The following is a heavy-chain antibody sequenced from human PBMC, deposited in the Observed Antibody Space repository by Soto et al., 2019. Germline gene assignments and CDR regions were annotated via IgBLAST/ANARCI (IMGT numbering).Heavy chain of an antibody. Sequence: QITLEESGPTLVKPTQTLTLTCTFSGFSLNERAVGVGWIRQPPGKALEWLASTYWDDDNHYSPSLKNRLTITQDSSKHQVVLTMTNTDPADTATYYCAHGSGWLFDYWGQGTQVTVSS. CDR1: GFSLNERAVG. J-gene: IGHJ4*02. V-gene: IGHV2-5*02. D-gene: IGHD6-19*01. CDR2: TYWDDDN. CDR3: AHGSGWLFDY.